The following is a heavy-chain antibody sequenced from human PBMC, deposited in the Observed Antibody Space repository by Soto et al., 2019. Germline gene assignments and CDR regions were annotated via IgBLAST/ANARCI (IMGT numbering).Heavy chain of an antibody. J-gene: IGHJ4*02. D-gene: IGHD3-3*01. CDR1: GFTFSSYA. Sequence: QVQLVESGGGVVQPGRSLRLSCAASGFTFSSYAMHWVRQAPGKGLEWVAVISYDGSNKYYADSVKGRFTISRDNSKNTLYLQMNSLRTEDTAVYYCARVYPDVLRFLEWLLSLDYWGQGTLVTVSS. CDR2: ISYDGSNK. V-gene: IGHV3-30-3*01. CDR3: ARVYPDVLRFLEWLLSLDY.